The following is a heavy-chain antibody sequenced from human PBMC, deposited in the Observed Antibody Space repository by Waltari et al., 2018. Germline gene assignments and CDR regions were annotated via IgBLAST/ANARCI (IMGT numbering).Heavy chain of an antibody. J-gene: IGHJ3*02. V-gene: IGHV1-69*13. CDR3: ARPARGGAANDAFDI. D-gene: IGHD5-18*01. Sequence: QVQLVQSGAEVKKPGSSVKVSCKASGGTISSYAISWVRQAPGQGLEWMGRIIPIFGTANYAQKFQGRVTITADKSTSTAYMELSSLRSEDTAVYYCARPARGGAANDAFDIWGQGTMVTVSS. CDR2: IIPIFGTA. CDR1: GGTISSYA.